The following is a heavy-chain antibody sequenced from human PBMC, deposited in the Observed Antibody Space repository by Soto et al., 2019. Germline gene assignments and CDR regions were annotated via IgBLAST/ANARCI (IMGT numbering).Heavy chain of an antibody. D-gene: IGHD2-21*02. CDR2: IRGSAGST. Sequence: EVQLLESGGGLVQPGGSLRLSCATSGFTFSNYTLTWVRQAPGKGLEWVSSIRGSAGSTYYADSVKGRFLISRDSSKNTLYLQMNSLRGEDTAVYYCGKDLLGGNSGREYWGQGTMVTVSS. CDR1: GFTFSNYT. CDR3: GKDLLGGNSGREY. V-gene: IGHV3-23*01. J-gene: IGHJ4*02.